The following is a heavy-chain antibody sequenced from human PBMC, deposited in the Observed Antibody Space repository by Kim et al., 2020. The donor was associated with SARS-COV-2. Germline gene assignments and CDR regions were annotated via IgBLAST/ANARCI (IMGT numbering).Heavy chain of an antibody. CDR2: ISYSGST. D-gene: IGHD6-13*01. CDR1: GGSISSYF. CDR3: ARTDPYSSWYGY. Sequence: SETLSLTCTVSGGSISSYFWSWIRQPPGKGLEWIGYISYSGSTNYNPSLESRVTISVDTSKNQFSLKLSSVTAADTAVSYCARTDPYSSWYGYWGQGTRV. J-gene: IGHJ4*02. V-gene: IGHV4-59*01.